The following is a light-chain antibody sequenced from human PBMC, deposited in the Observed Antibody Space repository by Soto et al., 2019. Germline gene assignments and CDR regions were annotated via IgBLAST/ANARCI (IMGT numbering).Light chain of an antibody. CDR2: GAS. J-gene: IGKJ5*01. Sequence: EIVLTQSPATLSVSPGESATLSCRASQSISSNLAWYQQKPGQSPRLLIYGASSRATGVPVRFSGSGSGVAFTLTISRLEPEDFAVYYCQQYGNSPITFGQGTRLEIK. V-gene: IGKV3-15*01. CDR1: QSISSN. CDR3: QQYGNSPIT.